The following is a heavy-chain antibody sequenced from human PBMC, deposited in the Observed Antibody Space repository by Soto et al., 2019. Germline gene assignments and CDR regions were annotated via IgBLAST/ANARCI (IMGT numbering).Heavy chain of an antibody. V-gene: IGHV4-34*01. CDR2: INHSGST. CDR1: GGSFSGYY. CDR3: ARHLREGYFDY. Sequence: LSLTCAVYGGSFSGYYWSWIRQPPGKGLEWIGEINHSGSTFYNPSLKGRVTISVDTSKNHFSLKLSSVTATDTAVYYCARHLREGYFDYWGQGTLVTVSS. J-gene: IGHJ4*02.